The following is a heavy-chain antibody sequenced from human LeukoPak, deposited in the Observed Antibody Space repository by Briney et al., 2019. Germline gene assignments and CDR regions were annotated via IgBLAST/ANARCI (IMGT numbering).Heavy chain of an antibody. J-gene: IGHJ4*02. CDR1: GYTFTGYY. V-gene: IGHV1-2*02. CDR2: INPNSGGT. D-gene: IGHD2-2*01. Sequence: GASVKVSCKASGYTFTGYYMHWVRPAPGQGLEWMGWINPNSGGTNYAQKFQGRVTMTRDTSISTAYMELSRLRSDDTAVYYCARAGVGYCSSTSCSTAPVDYWGQGTLVTVSS. CDR3: ARAGVGYCSSTSCSTAPVDY.